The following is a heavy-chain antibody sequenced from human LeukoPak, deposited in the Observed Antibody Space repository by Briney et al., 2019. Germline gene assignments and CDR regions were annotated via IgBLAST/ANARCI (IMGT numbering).Heavy chain of an antibody. Sequence: PSETLSLTCAVYGGSLSGYYWSWIRQPPGKGLEWIGEINHSGSTNYNPSLKSRVTISVDTSKNQFSLKLSSVTAADTAVYYCARHRGSLQQLVYSRNYFDYWGQGTLVTVSS. J-gene: IGHJ4*02. D-gene: IGHD6-13*01. CDR3: ARHRGSLQQLVYSRNYFDY. CDR1: GGSLSGYY. CDR2: INHSGST. V-gene: IGHV4-34*01.